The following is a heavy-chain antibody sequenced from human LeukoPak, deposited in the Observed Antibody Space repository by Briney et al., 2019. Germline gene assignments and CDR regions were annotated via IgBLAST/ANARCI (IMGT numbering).Heavy chain of an antibody. CDR3: ARDHGDRYYDYYYMDV. CDR1: GGSISSGDYY. D-gene: IGHD4-17*01. CDR2: IYYSGST. J-gene: IGHJ6*03. Sequence: SETLSLTCTVSGGSISSGDYYWSWIRQPPGKGLEWLGYIYYSGSTYYNPSLKSRVTIPVDTSKNQFSLKLSSVTAADTAVYYCARDHGDRYYDYYYMDVWGKGTTVTVSS. V-gene: IGHV4-30-4*08.